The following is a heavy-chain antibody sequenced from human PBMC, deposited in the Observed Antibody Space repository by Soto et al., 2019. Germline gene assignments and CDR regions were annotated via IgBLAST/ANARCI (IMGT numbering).Heavy chain of an antibody. D-gene: IGHD3-10*01. CDR1: GITFSSYG. CDR3: EKAGLIYYYGSGSPSYYFDY. CDR2: ISYDGSNK. V-gene: IGHV3-30*18. J-gene: IGHJ4*02. Sequence: QVQLVESGGGVVQPGRSMRLSCAASGITFSSYGLHWDRQAPGKGLERVAVISYDGSNKYYANSVKSRFTISRDNSNNSLYLQMHSLRAEAGAVYYCEKAGLIYYYGSGSPSYYFDYWRQGTLCTVSS.